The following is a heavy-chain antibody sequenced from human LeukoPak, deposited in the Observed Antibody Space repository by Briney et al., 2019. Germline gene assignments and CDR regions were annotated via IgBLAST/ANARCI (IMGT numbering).Heavy chain of an antibody. Sequence: GGSLRLSCAASGFTLDDYAMHWVRQAPGKGLEWVSGISWNSGSMDYADSVKGRFTISRENAKNSLYLQMSSLRAGDTAVYYCARDIRLIYSSGWFYGLDVWGQGTTVTVSS. CDR3: ARDIRLIYSSGWFYGLDV. CDR2: ISWNSGSM. D-gene: IGHD6-19*01. J-gene: IGHJ6*02. CDR1: GFTLDDYA. V-gene: IGHV3-9*01.